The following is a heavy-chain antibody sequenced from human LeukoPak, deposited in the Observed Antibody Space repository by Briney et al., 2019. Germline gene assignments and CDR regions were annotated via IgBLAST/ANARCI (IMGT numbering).Heavy chain of an antibody. V-gene: IGHV3-64*01. CDR2: ISSNGGST. J-gene: IGHJ6*02. CDR3: ARRVVVVTSVNYGMDV. D-gene: IGHD3-22*01. CDR1: GFTFSSYA. Sequence: GGSLRLSCAASGFTFSSYAMHWVRQAPGKGLEYVSAISSNGGSTYYANSVKGRFTISRDNSKNTLYLQMGSLRAEDMAVYYCARRVVVVTSVNYGMDVWGQGTTVTVSS.